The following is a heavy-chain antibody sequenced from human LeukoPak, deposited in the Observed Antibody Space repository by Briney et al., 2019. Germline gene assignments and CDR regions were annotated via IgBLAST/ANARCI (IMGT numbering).Heavy chain of an antibody. J-gene: IGHJ4*02. D-gene: IGHD4-11*01. CDR2: ISSSGSTI. CDR1: GFTFSSYA. CDR3: ARVSYSNYFDY. V-gene: IGHV3-48*04. Sequence: GSLRLSCAASGFTFSSYAMSWVRQAPGKGLEWVSYISSSGSTIYYADSVKGRFTISRDNAKNSLYLQMNSLRAEDAAVYYCARVSYSNYFDYWGQGTLVTVSS.